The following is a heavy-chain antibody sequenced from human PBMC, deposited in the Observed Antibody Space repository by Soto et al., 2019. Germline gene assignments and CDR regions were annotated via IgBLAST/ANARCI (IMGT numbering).Heavy chain of an antibody. CDR1: GFTFSSYG. J-gene: IGHJ6*02. D-gene: IGHD4-17*01. CDR3: AKGDYGGNSPMDV. V-gene: IGHV3-30*18. Sequence: GGSLRLSCAASGFTFSSYGMHWVRQAPGKGLEWVAVISYDGSNKYYADSVKGRFTISRDNSKNTLYLQMNSLRAEDTAVYYCAKGDYGGNSPMDVWGQGTTVTGSS. CDR2: ISYDGSNK.